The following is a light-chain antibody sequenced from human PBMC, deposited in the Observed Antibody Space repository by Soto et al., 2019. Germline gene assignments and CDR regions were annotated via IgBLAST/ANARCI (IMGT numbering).Light chain of an antibody. V-gene: IGKV1-39*01. CDR3: QEYGTSFTWT. Sequence: DIQMTQSPSSLSASVGDRVTITCRASQSISSYLNWYQQKPGKAPKLLIYDASSLQSGVPSRFSCSGSGTEFTLTISSLQPDDFATYYCQEYGTSFTWTFGQGTKVDIK. CDR2: DAS. CDR1: QSISSY. J-gene: IGKJ1*01.